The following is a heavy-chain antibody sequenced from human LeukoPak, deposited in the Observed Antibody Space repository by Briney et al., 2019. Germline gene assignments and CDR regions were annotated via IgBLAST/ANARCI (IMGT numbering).Heavy chain of an antibody. CDR1: GFTFNKYA. Sequence: GGSLRLSCAASGFTFNKYAMNWVRQAPGKGLEWVSSIAGTGGSTYYADSVKGRFTLSRDNSENTLYLQLNSLRAEDTAVYYCARRSAAKDAFDIWGQGTKVTVSS. D-gene: IGHD6-25*01. J-gene: IGHJ3*02. CDR2: IAGTGGST. V-gene: IGHV3-23*01. CDR3: ARRSAAKDAFDI.